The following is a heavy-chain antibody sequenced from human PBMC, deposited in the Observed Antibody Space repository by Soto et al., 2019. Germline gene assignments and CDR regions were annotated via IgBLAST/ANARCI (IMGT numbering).Heavy chain of an antibody. CDR1: GFTFSSYA. CDR2: ISYDGSNK. CDR3: ARGLVYSSSSGPTFGYGMDV. D-gene: IGHD6-6*01. V-gene: IGHV3-30-3*01. Sequence: QVQLVESGGGVVQPGRSLRLSCAASGFTFSSYAMHWVRQAPGKGLEWVAVISYDGSNKYYADSVKGRFTISRDNSKNTLYLQMNSLRAEDTAVYYCARGLVYSSSSGPTFGYGMDVWGQGTTVTVSS. J-gene: IGHJ6*02.